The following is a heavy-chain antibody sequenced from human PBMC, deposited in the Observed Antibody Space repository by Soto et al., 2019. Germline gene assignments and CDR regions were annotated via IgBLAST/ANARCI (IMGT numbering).Heavy chain of an antibody. D-gene: IGHD1-26*01. V-gene: IGHV1-18*01. J-gene: IGHJ3*02. Sequence: ASVKVSCKASGYTFTSYGISWVRQAPGQGLEWMGWISAYNGNTNYAQKLQGRVTMTTDTSTSTAYMELRSLRSDDTAVYYCARDLSPSGSYFFEAIMTSLDAFDIWGQGTMVTVSS. CDR2: ISAYNGNT. CDR1: GYTFTSYG. CDR3: ARDLSPSGSYFFEAIMTSLDAFDI.